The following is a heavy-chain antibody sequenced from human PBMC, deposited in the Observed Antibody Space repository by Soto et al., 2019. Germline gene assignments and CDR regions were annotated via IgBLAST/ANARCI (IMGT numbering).Heavy chain of an antibody. J-gene: IGHJ3*02. Sequence: PSETLSLTCTVSGGSISSGGYYWSWIRQHPGKGLEWIGYIYYSGSTYYNPSLKSRVTISVDTSKNQFSLKLSSVTAADTAVYYCARDLSGGLRPDAFDIWGLGTTVTVS. D-gene: IGHD5-12*01. CDR1: GGSISSGGYY. CDR2: IYYSGST. CDR3: ARDLSGGLRPDAFDI. V-gene: IGHV4-31*03.